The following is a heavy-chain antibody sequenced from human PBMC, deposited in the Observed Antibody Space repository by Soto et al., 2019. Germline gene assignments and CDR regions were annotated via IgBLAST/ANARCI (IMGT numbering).Heavy chain of an antibody. CDR2: IIPILGIA. D-gene: IGHD4-17*01. CDR1: GGTFSSYT. J-gene: IGHJ4*02. V-gene: IGHV1-69*02. CDR3: AISFPDYGRHVCFDY. Sequence: SVKVSCKASGGTFSSYTISWVRQAPGQGLEWMGRIIPILGIANYAQKFQGRVTITADKSTSTAYMELSSLRSDDTAGYYCAISFPDYGRHVCFDYWGPGTLVTLSS.